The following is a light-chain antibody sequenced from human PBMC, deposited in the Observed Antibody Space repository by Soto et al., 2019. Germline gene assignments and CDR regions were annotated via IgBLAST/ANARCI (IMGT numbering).Light chain of an antibody. CDR2: EVS. CDR3: NSYTSSSTLYV. Sequence: QSALTQPASVSGSPGQSITISCTGTSSDVGGHNYVSWYQQHPGKAPKLMIYEVSNRPSGVSNRFSGSKFGNTASLTISGLQAEDEADYYCNSYTSSSTLYVFGTGTKLTVL. CDR1: SSDVGGHNY. V-gene: IGLV2-14*01. J-gene: IGLJ1*01.